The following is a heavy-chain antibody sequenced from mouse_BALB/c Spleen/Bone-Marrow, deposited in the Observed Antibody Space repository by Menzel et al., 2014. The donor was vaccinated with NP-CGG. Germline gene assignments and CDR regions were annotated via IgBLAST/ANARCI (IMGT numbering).Heavy chain of an antibody. CDR3: ARHEDYDGAWFSY. CDR1: GFTFSSYY. V-gene: IGHV5-6-2*01. Sequence: EVQGVESGGGLVKLGGSLKLSCAASGFTFSSYYMSWVRQTPEKRLELVAAINSNGGITYYPETVQGRFSTSRDNAKNTLYLQMSSLKAEDSALYYRARHEDYDGAWFSYWGQGTLVTVSA. CDR2: INSNGGIT. D-gene: IGHD2-4*01. J-gene: IGHJ3*01.